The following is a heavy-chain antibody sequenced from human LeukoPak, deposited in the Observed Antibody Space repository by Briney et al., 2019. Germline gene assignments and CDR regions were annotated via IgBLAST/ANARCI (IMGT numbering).Heavy chain of an antibody. J-gene: IGHJ4*02. Sequence: SETLSLTCTVSGGSISPLYWGWIRQPPGKGLEFIGYIYYSGSTNFNPSLKSRVTLSVDTSKSQISLKLTSVTAADTAVYYCARGGVAAKYYFDFWGQGTLVTVSS. CDR2: IYYSGST. CDR3: ARGGVAAKYYFDF. CDR1: GGSISPLY. V-gene: IGHV4-59*11. D-gene: IGHD3-10*01.